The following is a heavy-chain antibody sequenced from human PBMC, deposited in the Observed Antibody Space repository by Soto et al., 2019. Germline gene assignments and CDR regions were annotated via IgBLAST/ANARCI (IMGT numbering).Heavy chain of an antibody. D-gene: IGHD1-7*01. CDR3: AKGLELFPKHSMDV. J-gene: IGHJ6*02. CDR2: ISGSGGST. V-gene: IGHV3-23*01. CDR1: GCPFSGFA. Sequence: EVQLLESGGGLVQPGGSRSLSCAAPGCPFSGFAISWVGQAQGKGLEWVSAISGSGGSTYYADSVKGRFTFSRDNSKNTLYLQMNSLRAEDTAVYYCAKGLELFPKHSMDVWGQGTTVTVSS.